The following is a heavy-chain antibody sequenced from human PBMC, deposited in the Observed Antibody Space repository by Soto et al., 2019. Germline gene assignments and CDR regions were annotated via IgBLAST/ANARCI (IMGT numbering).Heavy chain of an antibody. V-gene: IGHV3-15*01. CDR1: GFTFSNAW. Sequence: EVQLVESGGGLVKPGGSLRLSCAASGFTFSNAWMSWVRQAPGKGLEWVGRIKSKIDGGTTDYAAPVKGRFTISRDDSKNTLYLQMNSLKTEDTAVYYCTTDTTVTTADKRFDPWGQGTLVTVSS. CDR3: TTDTTVTTADKRFDP. CDR2: IKSKIDGGTT. D-gene: IGHD4-17*01. J-gene: IGHJ5*02.